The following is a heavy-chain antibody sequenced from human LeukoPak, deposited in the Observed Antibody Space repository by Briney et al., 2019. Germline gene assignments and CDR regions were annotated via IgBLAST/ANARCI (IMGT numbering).Heavy chain of an antibody. CDR3: ARASSYNDAVSYNPSWFGP. CDR2: INHSGTT. D-gene: IGHD5-18*01. CDR1: GGPYSGFF. Sequence: KPSETLSLTCADYGGPYSGFFWSWIRQPPGKGLDWIGEINHSGTTNYNPSLKSRVAISIDTSKNQFSLKLTSVTAADTAVYYCARASSYNDAVSYNPSWFGPWGQGTLVTVSS. V-gene: IGHV4-34*01. J-gene: IGHJ5*02.